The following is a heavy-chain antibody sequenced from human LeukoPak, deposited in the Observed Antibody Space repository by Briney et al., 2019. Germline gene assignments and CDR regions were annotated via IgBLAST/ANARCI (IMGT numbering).Heavy chain of an antibody. Sequence: GRSLRLSCAASGFTFTNYAMSWVRQAPGKGLEWVSGFSISGTTYYADSVKGRFTVSRDNSKNTLYLQMSSLRSEDTAVYYCARSVGCSSTSCYVLSYYYYYMDVWGKGTTVTVSS. CDR3: ARSVGCSSTSCYVLSYYYYYMDV. CDR2: FSISGTT. J-gene: IGHJ6*03. V-gene: IGHV3-23*01. D-gene: IGHD2-2*01. CDR1: GFTFTNYA.